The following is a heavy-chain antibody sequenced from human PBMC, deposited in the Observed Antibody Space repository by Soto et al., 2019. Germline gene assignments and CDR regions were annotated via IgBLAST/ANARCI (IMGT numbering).Heavy chain of an antibody. CDR1: GYSFTSYW. D-gene: IGHD3-3*01. V-gene: IGHV5-10-1*01. CDR3: ASLAYYDFCSGYYAGYDYYGMDV. Sequence: GESLKISCKGSGYSFTSYWISWVRQMPGKGLEWMGRIDPSDSYTNYSPSFQGHVTISADKSITTAYLQWTSLKASDTAMYYCASLAYYDFCSGYYAGYDYYGMDVWGQGTTVTVSS. CDR2: IDPSDSYT. J-gene: IGHJ6*02.